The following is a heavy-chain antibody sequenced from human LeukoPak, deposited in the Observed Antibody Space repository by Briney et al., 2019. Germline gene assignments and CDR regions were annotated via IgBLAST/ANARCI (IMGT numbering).Heavy chain of an antibody. Sequence: GGSLRLSCAASGFTFSSYAMSWVRQAPGKGLEWVSASGSGGSTYYADSVEGRFTISRDNYKNILFLQGTSLRVDDTAVYYCVKIEGSGWTGYMDVWGKGTAVTVSS. CDR2: SGSGGST. CDR3: VKIEGSGWTGYMDV. CDR1: GFTFSSYA. J-gene: IGHJ6*03. V-gene: IGHV3-23*01. D-gene: IGHD6-19*01.